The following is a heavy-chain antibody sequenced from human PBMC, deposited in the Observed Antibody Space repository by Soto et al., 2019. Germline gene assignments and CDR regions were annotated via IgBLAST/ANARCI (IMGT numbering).Heavy chain of an antibody. V-gene: IGHV1-69*13. CDR2: IIPIFGTA. D-gene: IGHD6-19*01. CDR3: ASSIAVVYWFDP. J-gene: IGHJ5*02. CDR1: GGTFSSYA. Sequence: ASVKVSCKASGGTFSSYAISWVRQAPGQGLEWMGGIIPIFGTANYAQKFQGRVTITADESTSTAYMELSILRSEDTAVYYCASSIAVVYWFDPWGQGTLVTVSS.